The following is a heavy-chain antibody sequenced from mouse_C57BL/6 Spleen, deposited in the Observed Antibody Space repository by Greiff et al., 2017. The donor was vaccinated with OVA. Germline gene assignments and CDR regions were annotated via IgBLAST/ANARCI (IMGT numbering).Heavy chain of an antibody. J-gene: IGHJ2*01. CDR1: GYTFTSYW. D-gene: IGHD1-1*01. CDR2: IDPSDSYT. CDR3: ARGVYYGSRYFDY. Sequence: QVQLQQPGAELVKPGASVKLSCKASGYTFTSYWMQWVKQRPGQGLEWIGEIDPSDSYTNYNQKFKGKATLTVDTSSSTAYMQLSSLTSEDSAVYYCARGVYYGSRYFDYWGQGTTLTVSS. V-gene: IGHV1-50*01.